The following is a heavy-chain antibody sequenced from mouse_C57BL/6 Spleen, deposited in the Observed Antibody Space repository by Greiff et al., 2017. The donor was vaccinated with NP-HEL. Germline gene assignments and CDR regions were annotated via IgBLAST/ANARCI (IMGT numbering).Heavy chain of an antibody. CDR1: GYTFTSYT. V-gene: IGHV1-4*01. D-gene: IGHD1-1*01. Sequence: LVESGAELARPGASVKMSCKASGYTFTSYTMHWVKQRPGQGLEWIGYINPSSGYTKYNQKFKDKATLTADKSSSTAYMQLSSLTSEDSAVYYCARDYGTPFAYWGQGTLVTVSA. CDR2: INPSSGYT. J-gene: IGHJ3*01. CDR3: ARDYGTPFAY.